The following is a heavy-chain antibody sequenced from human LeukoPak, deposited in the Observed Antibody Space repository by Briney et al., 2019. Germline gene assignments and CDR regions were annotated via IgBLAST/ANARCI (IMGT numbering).Heavy chain of an antibody. D-gene: IGHD6-13*01. CDR2: IIPIFGTA. CDR3: ARDLRYSSWGFDY. V-gene: IGHV1-69*05. CDR1: GYTFTSYA. Sequence: SVKVSCKASGYTFTSYAISWVRQAPGQGLEWMGGIIPIFGTANYAQKFQGRVTITTDESTSTAYMELSSLRSEDTAVYYCARDLRYSSWGFDYWGQGTLVTVSS. J-gene: IGHJ4*02.